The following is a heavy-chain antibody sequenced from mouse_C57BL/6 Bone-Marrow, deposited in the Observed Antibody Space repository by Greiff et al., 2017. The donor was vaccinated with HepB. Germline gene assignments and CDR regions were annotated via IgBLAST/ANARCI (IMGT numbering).Heavy chain of an antibody. Sequence: EVQLVESGGGLVQPKGSLKLSCAASGFSFNTYAMNWVRQAPGKGLEWVARIRSKSNNYATYYADSVKDRFTISRDDSESMLYLQMNNLKTEDTAMYYCVRHSQGSSLYYYAMDYWGQGTSVTVSS. CDR2: IRSKSNNYAT. CDR3: VRHSQGSSLYYYAMDY. CDR1: GFSFNTYA. V-gene: IGHV10-1*01. D-gene: IGHD1-1*01. J-gene: IGHJ4*01.